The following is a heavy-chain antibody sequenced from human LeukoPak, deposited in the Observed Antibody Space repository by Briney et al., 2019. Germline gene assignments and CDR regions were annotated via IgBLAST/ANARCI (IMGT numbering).Heavy chain of an antibody. CDR2: IFYSGST. Sequence: SETLSLTCTVSGGSISSTFYYWGWIRQSPGKGLEWIGTIFYSGSTYYNPSLKSRVTISIDTSKNQFSLRLSSVTVADTAVYYCARHGGLYYFDFWGQGTLVTVSS. D-gene: IGHD3-16*01. J-gene: IGHJ4*02. CDR3: ARHGGLYYFDF. CDR1: GGSISSTFYY. V-gene: IGHV4-39*01.